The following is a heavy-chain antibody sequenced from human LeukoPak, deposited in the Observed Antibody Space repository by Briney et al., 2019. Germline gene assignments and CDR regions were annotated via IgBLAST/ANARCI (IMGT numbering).Heavy chain of an antibody. CDR2: IYYSGST. D-gene: IGHD7-27*01. CDR1: GGSISSYY. V-gene: IGHV4-59*01. Sequence: KPSETLSLTCTGSGGSISSYYWSWIRQPPGKGLEWIGYIYYSGSTNYNPSLKSRVTISVDTSKNQFSLKLSSVTAADTAVYYCARVPLNWGKYYFDYWGQGTLVTVSS. CDR3: ARVPLNWGKYYFDY. J-gene: IGHJ4*02.